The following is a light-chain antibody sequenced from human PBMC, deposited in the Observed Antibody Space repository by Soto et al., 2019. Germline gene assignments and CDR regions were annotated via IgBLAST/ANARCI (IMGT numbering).Light chain of an antibody. Sequence: EIVLTQSPGTLSLSPGERATLSCRASQSVSSSSLAWYQQKPGQAPRLLIYGASSRATGIPDRFSGSGSGTDFTLTISRLEPEDFAVYYCQQYGSSPQTFGHGTKVEIK. CDR3: QQYGSSPQT. CDR2: GAS. V-gene: IGKV3-20*01. J-gene: IGKJ1*01. CDR1: QSVSSSS.